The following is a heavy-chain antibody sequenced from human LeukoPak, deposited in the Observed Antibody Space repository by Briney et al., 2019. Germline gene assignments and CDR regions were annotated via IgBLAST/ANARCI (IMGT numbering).Heavy chain of an antibody. V-gene: IGHV4-34*01. CDR2: INHSGST. D-gene: IGHD3-3*01. Sequence: SETLSLTCAVYGGPFSGYYWSWIRQPPGKGLEWIGEINHSGSTNYNPSLKSRVTISVDTSKNQFSLKLSSVTAADTAVYYCARGPPDFWSGYYWTWGQGTLVTVSS. CDR3: ARGPPDFWSGYYWT. J-gene: IGHJ5*02. CDR1: GGPFSGYY.